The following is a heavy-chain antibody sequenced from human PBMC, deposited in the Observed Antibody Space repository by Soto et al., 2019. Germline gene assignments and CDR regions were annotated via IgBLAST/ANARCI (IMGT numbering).Heavy chain of an antibody. CDR3: AAKGYSSGWFLDY. J-gene: IGHJ4*02. V-gene: IGHV2-70*04. CDR2: IDWDADK. CDR1: GFSLSTRGMH. D-gene: IGHD6-19*01. Sequence: SGPTLVNPTQTLTLTCNFSGFSLSTRGMHVSWIRQPPGKALEWLARIDWDADKFYSPSLKTRLTISKDTAKNQVVLTMTNMEPVDTATYYCAAKGYSSGWFLDYWGQGTLVTVPQ.